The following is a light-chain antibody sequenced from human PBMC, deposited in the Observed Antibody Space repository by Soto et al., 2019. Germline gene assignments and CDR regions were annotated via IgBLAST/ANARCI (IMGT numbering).Light chain of an antibody. V-gene: IGKV1-5*01. CDR3: QQYNIYSWT. CDR1: QSINTC. CDR2: DAS. J-gene: IGKJ1*01. Sequence: DIQMTQSPSTLSASVGDRVTITCRASQSINTCLAWYQRKPGKAPKLLIFDASTLESGVPSRFSGGGSGTEFTLTISSLQPDDFATYYCQQYNIYSWTFGQGTKVEVK.